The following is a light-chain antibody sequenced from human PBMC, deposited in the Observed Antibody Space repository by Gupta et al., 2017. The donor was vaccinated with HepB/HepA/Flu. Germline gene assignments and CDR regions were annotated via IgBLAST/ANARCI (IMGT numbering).Light chain of an antibody. CDR1: QSLNSNY. CDR2: GAS. J-gene: IGKJ2*01. V-gene: IGKV3-20*01. CDR3: QQYGSSPLYT. Sequence: ENALSHAPHPRSLSPAERVTLSCRASQSLNSNYLAWYQQKPGQAPRLLIYGASIRATGISDRFSGSGSGTDFTLTISRLEPEDFAMYYCQQYGSSPLYTFGQGTKLLIK.